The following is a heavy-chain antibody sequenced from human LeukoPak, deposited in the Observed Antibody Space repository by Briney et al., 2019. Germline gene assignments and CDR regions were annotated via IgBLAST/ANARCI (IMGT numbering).Heavy chain of an antibody. D-gene: IGHD4-11*01. CDR3: ARINYRAFSI. CDR2: IYGDGST. Sequence: GGSLRLSCAASGFTFSSYSMNWVRQAPGKGLEWVSLIYGDGSTYYADSVKGRVTISRDNSKNTVFLQMNSLRAEDTALYYCARINYRAFSIWGQGTMVTVSS. CDR1: GFTFSSYS. J-gene: IGHJ3*02. V-gene: IGHV3-66*01.